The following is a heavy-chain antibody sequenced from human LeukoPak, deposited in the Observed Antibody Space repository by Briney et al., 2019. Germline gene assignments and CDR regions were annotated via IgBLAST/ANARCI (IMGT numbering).Heavy chain of an antibody. J-gene: IGHJ5*02. V-gene: IGHV1-2*02. CDR1: GYTFTSYY. Sequence: GASVKVSCKASGYTFTSYYMHWVRQAPGQGLEWMGWIKPNSGGTNYAQKFQGRVTMTRDTSISTAYMELSRLRSDDTAVYYCAREGVDYDILTGYYTGSWFDPWGQGTLVTVSS. D-gene: IGHD3-9*01. CDR2: IKPNSGGT. CDR3: AREGVDYDILTGYYTGSWFDP.